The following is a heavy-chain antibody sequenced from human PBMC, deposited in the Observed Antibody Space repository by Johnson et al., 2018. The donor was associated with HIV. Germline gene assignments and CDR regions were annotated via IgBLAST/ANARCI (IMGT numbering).Heavy chain of an antibody. Sequence: QVQLVESGGGLVQPGGSLRLSCAASGFTFSSYWMSWVRQAPGKGLEWVAFIRYDGSNKYYADSVKGRFTISRDNSKNTLYLQMNSLRAEDTAVYYCARGLIIQLWLQAAFDIWGQGTMVTVSS. J-gene: IGHJ3*02. CDR2: IRYDGSNK. CDR1: GFTFSSYW. CDR3: ARGLIIQLWLQAAFDI. D-gene: IGHD5-18*01. V-gene: IGHV3-30*02.